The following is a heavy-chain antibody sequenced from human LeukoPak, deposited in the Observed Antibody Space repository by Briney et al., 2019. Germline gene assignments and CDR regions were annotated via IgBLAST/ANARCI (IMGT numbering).Heavy chain of an antibody. V-gene: IGHV4-4*07. D-gene: IGHD6-19*01. CDR1: GGSITSYY. J-gene: IGHJ4*02. Sequence: SETLSLTCGVSGGSITSYYWSWIRQPAGKGLEWIGRFYPTGNTNYNPSLKSRVTMSVDTSKNQLSLKMSSVTAADTAVYFCARGISAAGMFDSWGQGTLVIVSS. CDR3: ARGISAAGMFDS. CDR2: FYPTGNT.